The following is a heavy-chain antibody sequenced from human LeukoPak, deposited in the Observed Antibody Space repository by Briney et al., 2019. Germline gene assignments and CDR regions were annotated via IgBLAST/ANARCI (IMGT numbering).Heavy chain of an antibody. D-gene: IGHD3-3*01. CDR2: IYSGGST. CDR1: GFTVSSNY. J-gene: IGHJ4*02. Sequence: GGSLRLSCAASGFTVSSNYMSWVRQAPGKGLAWVSVIYSGGSTYYADSVKCRFTISRDNSKNTLYLQMNSLRAADTAVHYCPRLGHYDFCSCDYLVYWVQGTLVTVPS. V-gene: IGHV3-66*02. CDR3: PRLGHYDFCSCDYLVY.